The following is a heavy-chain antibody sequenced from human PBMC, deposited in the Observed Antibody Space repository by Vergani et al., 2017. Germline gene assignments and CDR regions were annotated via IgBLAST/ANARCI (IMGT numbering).Heavy chain of an antibody. CDR3: ARMGSAPTVTTGGFIDY. J-gene: IGHJ4*02. Sequence: QVQLVQSGAEVKKPGSSVKVSCKASGGTFSSYAISWVRQAPGQGLEWMGRIIPILGIANYAQKFQGRVTITADKSTRTAYMELCSLRSEDTAVYYCARMGSAPTVTTGGFIDYWGQGTLVTVSS. D-gene: IGHD4-17*01. CDR2: IIPILGIA. CDR1: GGTFSSYA. V-gene: IGHV1-69*04.